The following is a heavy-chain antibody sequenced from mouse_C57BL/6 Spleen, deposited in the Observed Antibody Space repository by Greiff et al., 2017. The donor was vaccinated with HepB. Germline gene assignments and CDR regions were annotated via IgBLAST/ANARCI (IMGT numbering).Heavy chain of an antibody. CDR1: GFTFSSYA. J-gene: IGHJ1*03. CDR3: ARDQVLLLRPYWYFDV. V-gene: IGHV5-4*01. D-gene: IGHD1-1*01. CDR2: ISDGGSYT. Sequence: EVKLVESGGGLVKPGGSLKLSCAASGFTFSSYAMSWVRQTPEKRLEWVATISDGGSYTYYPDNVKGRFTISRDNAKNNLYLQMSHLKSEDTAMYYCARDQVLLLRPYWYFDVWGTGTTVTVSS.